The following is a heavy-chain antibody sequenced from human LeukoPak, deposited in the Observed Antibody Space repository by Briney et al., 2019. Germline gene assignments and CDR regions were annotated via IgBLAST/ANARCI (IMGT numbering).Heavy chain of an antibody. Sequence: PGGSLRLSCAASGFTFSDYSMTWVRQAPGRGLEWVSAITGDGAYTDYADSVKGRFTISRDNSNNTLYLQMYSLRAEDTAVYYCAKRNSFSSGWFTDWGQGTLVTVSS. J-gene: IGHJ4*02. CDR2: ITGDGAYT. CDR3: AKRNSFSSGWFTD. V-gene: IGHV3-23*01. D-gene: IGHD6-19*01. CDR1: GFTFSDYS.